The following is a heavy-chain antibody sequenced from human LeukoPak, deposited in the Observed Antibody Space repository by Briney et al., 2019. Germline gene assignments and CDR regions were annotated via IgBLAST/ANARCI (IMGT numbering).Heavy chain of an antibody. CDR1: GFTFSGSA. Sequence: PGGSLGLSCAASGFTFSGSAMHWVRQASGKGLEWVGRIRSKANSYATAYAASVKGRFTISRDDSKNTAYLQMNSLKTEDTAVYYCTRGLWFGDVDLDYWGQGTLVTVSS. D-gene: IGHD3-10*01. J-gene: IGHJ4*02. CDR3: TRGLWFGDVDLDY. V-gene: IGHV3-73*01. CDR2: IRSKANSYAT.